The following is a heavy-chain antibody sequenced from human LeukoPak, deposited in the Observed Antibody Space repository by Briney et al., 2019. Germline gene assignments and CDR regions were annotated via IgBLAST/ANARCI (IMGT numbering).Heavy chain of an antibody. CDR2: IKSKTDGGTT. J-gene: IGHJ3*02. V-gene: IGHV3-15*07. Sequence: PGGSLRLSCAASGFTFSNAWMNWVRQAPGKGLEWVGRIKSKTDGGTTDYAAPVKGRFTISRDDSKNTLYLQMNGLKTEDTAVYYCTTSSSGYSLDAFDIWGQGTMVTVSS. CDR3: TTSSSGYSLDAFDI. D-gene: IGHD3-22*01. CDR1: GFTFSNAW.